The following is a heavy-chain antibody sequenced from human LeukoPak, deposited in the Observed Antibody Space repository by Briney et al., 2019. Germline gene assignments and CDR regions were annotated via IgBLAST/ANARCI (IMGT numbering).Heavy chain of an antibody. V-gene: IGHV1-46*01. CDR3: ASGGYSYQRGIDY. Sequence: ASVKVSCKASGYTFTSYYMHRVRQAPGQGLEWMGIINPSGGSTSYAQEFQGRVTMTRDTSTSTVYMELSSLRSEDTAVYYCASGGYSYQRGIDYWGQGTLVTVSS. CDR2: INPSGGST. D-gene: IGHD5-18*01. CDR1: GYTFTSYY. J-gene: IGHJ4*02.